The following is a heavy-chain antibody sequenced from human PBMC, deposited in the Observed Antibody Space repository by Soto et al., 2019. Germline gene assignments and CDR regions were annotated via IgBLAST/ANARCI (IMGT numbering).Heavy chain of an antibody. CDR2: ISYSGST. Sequence: QVQLQESGPGLVKPSETLSLTCIVSGDSISSYYWSWIRQPPGKGLEWIGRISYSGSTIYNPSLKSRVTISVDTSKNQFSLKLNSVTAADTAVYYCARRRVELEGATPDNWFDPWGQGTLVTVSS. J-gene: IGHJ5*02. CDR3: ARRRVELEGATPDNWFDP. CDR1: GDSISSYY. V-gene: IGHV4-59*08. D-gene: IGHD1-1*01.